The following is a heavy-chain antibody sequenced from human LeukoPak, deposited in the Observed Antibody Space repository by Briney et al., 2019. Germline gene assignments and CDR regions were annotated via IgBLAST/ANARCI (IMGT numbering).Heavy chain of an antibody. CDR2: IIPILGIA. D-gene: IGHD2-21*02. Sequence: ASVKVSCKASGGTFSSYAISWVRQAPGQGLEWMGRIIPILGIANYAQKFQGRVTITADKSTSTAYMELSSLRSEDTAVYYCARGGGDSKVDAFDIWGQGTMVTVSS. CDR3: ARGGGDSKVDAFDI. J-gene: IGHJ3*02. CDR1: GGTFSSYA. V-gene: IGHV1-69*04.